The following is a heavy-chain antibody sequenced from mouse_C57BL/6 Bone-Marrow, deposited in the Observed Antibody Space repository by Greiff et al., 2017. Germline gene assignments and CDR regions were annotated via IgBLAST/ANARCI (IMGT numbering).Heavy chain of an antibody. J-gene: IGHJ2*01. V-gene: IGHV14-4*01. D-gene: IGHD2-14*01. CDR1: GFNFKDDY. CDR3: ASRYYFDY. Sequence: EVQLQESGAELVRPGASVKLSCTASGFNFKDDYMHWVKQRPEQGLEWIGWIDPDNGDTEYASKFQGKATITADTSSNTAYLQLSSLTSEDTAVYCCASRYYFDYWGQGTTLTVSS. CDR2: IDPDNGDT.